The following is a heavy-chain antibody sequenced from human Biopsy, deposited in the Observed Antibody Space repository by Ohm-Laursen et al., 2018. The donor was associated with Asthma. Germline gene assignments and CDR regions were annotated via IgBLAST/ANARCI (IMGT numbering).Heavy chain of an antibody. CDR2: IYYSGST. Sequence: SQTLSLTCTVSGGSINIGDYYWRWIRQLPVKGLEWIGYIYYSGSTYYNPSLKSRVSISLDTSKNQFSLSLTSVTAADTAVYYCARTTYGDDGFDPWGQGTLVTVSS. CDR3: ARTTYGDDGFDP. D-gene: IGHD4-17*01. J-gene: IGHJ5*02. V-gene: IGHV4-31*03. CDR1: GGSINIGDYY.